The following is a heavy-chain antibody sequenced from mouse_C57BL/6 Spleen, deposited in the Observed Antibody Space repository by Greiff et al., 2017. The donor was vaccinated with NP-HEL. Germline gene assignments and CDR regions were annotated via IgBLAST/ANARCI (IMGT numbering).Heavy chain of an antibody. D-gene: IGHD1-1*01. V-gene: IGHV5-9*01. J-gene: IGHJ3*01. CDR2: ISGGGGNT. Sequence: EVQLVESGGGLVKPGGSLKLSCAASGFTFSSYTMSWVRQTPEKRLEWVATISGGGGNTYYPDSVKGRFTISRDNAKNTLYLQMSSLRSEDTALYYCARSYYYGSSWFAYWGQGTLVTVSA. CDR3: ARSYYYGSSWFAY. CDR1: GFTFSSYT.